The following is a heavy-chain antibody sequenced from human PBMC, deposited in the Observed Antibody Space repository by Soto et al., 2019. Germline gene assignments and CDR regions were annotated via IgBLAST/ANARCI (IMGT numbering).Heavy chain of an antibody. Sequence: GGSLRLSCAASGFTFSSYSMNWVRQAPGKGLEWVSYISSSSSTIYYADSVKGRFTISRDNAKNSLYLQMNSLRDEDTAVYYCARDRYCSGGSCYPYYYYGMDVWGQGTTVTVSS. D-gene: IGHD2-15*01. V-gene: IGHV3-48*02. J-gene: IGHJ6*02. CDR3: ARDRYCSGGSCYPYYYYGMDV. CDR1: GFTFSSYS. CDR2: ISSSSSTI.